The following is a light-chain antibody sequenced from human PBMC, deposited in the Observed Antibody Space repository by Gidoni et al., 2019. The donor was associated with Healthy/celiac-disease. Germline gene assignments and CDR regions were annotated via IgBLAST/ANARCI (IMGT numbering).Light chain of an antibody. J-gene: IGLJ2*01. CDR3: QSYDSSLSGWDVV. Sequence: QSVLTPPPSVSAVPGQRVTIPCTGSSPNIGAGYDVHWYQQLPGTAPKLLIYGNSNRPSGVPDRFSGSKSGTSASLAITGLQAEDEADYYCQSYDSSLSGWDVVFGGGTKLTVL. V-gene: IGLV1-40*01. CDR2: GNS. CDR1: SPNIGAGYD.